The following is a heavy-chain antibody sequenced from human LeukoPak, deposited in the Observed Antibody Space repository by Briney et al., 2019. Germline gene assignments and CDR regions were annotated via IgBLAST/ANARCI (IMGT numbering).Heavy chain of an antibody. V-gene: IGHV1-69*05. D-gene: IGHD2-15*01. CDR2: IIPFFATA. Sequence: GASVKVSCKASGGTFSSSAFNWVRQAPGQGLEWMGGIIPFFATANYAQKFQGRVTITTDESTSTVYMEVSSLTSEDTAVYYCARVAAGGPFDYWGQGTLVTVSS. J-gene: IGHJ4*02. CDR1: GGTFSSSA. CDR3: ARVAAGGPFDY.